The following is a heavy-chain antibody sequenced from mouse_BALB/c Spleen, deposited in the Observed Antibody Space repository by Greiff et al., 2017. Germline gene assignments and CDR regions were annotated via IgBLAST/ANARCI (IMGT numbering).Heavy chain of an antibody. J-gene: IGHJ2*01. CDR3: AGRLITTGFDY. CDR1: GFNIKDTY. Sequence: EVQLQQSGAELVKPGASVKLSCTASGFNIKDTYMHWVKQRPEQGLEWIGRIDPANGNTKYDPKFQGKATITADTSSNTAYLQLSSLTSEDTAVYYCAGRLITTGFDYWGQGTTLTVSS. V-gene: IGHV14-3*02. D-gene: IGHD1-1*01. CDR2: IDPANGNT.